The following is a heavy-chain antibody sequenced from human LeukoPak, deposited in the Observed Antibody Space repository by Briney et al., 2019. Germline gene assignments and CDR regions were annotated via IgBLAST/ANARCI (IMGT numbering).Heavy chain of an antibody. D-gene: IGHD3-22*01. CDR1: GYTFTGYY. CDR2: INPNSGGT. CDR3: ASILDSSGYSSPWAVDY. J-gene: IGHJ4*02. V-gene: IGHV1-2*02. Sequence: ASVKVSCKASGYTFTGYYRHWGRQAPGQGLEWMGGINPNSGGTNYAQKLQGRVTMTRDTSISTAYMELSRLRSGDTAVYYCASILDSSGYSSPWAVDYWGQGTLVTVSS.